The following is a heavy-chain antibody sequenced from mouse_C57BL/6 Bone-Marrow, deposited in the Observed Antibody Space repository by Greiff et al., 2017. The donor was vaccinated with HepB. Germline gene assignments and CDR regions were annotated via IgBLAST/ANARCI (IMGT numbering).Heavy chain of an antibody. Sequence: EVMLVESGGGLVQPGGSMKLSCAASGFTFSDAWMDWVRQSPEKGLEWVAEIRNKANNHATYYAESVKGRFTISRDDSKSSVYLQMNSLRAEDTGIYYCTRDYGSSYDWYFDVWGTGTTVTVSS. CDR2: IRNKANNHAT. CDR1: GFTFSDAW. V-gene: IGHV6-6*01. CDR3: TRDYGSSYDWYFDV. J-gene: IGHJ1*03. D-gene: IGHD1-1*01.